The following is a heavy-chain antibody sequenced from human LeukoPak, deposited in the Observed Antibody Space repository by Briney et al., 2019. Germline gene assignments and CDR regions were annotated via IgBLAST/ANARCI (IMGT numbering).Heavy chain of an antibody. CDR2: MNPNSGNT. Sequence: ASVKVSCKASGYTFTSYDINWVRQATGQGLEWVGWMNPNSGNTGYAQKFQGWVTMTRDTSISTAYMELSRLRSDDTAVYYCATDYGDYGGLDYWGQGTLVTVSS. J-gene: IGHJ4*02. V-gene: IGHV1-8*01. CDR3: ATDYGDYGGLDY. CDR1: GYTFTSYD. D-gene: IGHD4-17*01.